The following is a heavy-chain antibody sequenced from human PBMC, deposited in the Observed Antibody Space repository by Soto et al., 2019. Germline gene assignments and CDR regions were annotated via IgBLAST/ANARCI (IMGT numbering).Heavy chain of an antibody. D-gene: IGHD2-8*01. CDR2: ISTYNGDT. CDR3: ARDHCTNGVCLSNWFDP. Sequence: GASVKVSCKASGYTFTRSGISWVRQAPGQGLEWMGWISTYNGDTNYAQTLQGRVTMTTDTSTSTVYMEVRSLRSDDTAVYFCARDHCTNGVCLSNWFDPWGQGTLVTVSS. J-gene: IGHJ5*02. V-gene: IGHV1-18*01. CDR1: GYTFTRSG.